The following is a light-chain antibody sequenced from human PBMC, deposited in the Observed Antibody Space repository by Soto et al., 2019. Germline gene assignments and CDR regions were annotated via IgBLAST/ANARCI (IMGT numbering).Light chain of an antibody. CDR1: QSITSSF. J-gene: IGKJ5*01. CDR3: QQYENSPIT. V-gene: IGKV3-20*01. CDR2: GAS. Sequence: EIVLTQSPGILSLSPGERASLSCGASQSITSSFLAWYQQKPGQAPRLLIYGASSRATGIPDRFSGTGSETDFTLTINILEPEDFAVYYCQQYENSPITFGQGTRLEIK.